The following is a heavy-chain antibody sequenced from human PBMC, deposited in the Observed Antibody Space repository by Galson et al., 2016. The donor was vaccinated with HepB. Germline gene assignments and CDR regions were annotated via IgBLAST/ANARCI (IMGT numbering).Heavy chain of an antibody. V-gene: IGHV3-74*01. J-gene: IGHJ6*02. Sequence: SLRLSCAASGFTFSSNWMHWVRQAPGKGLVWVSRINSDGSNIRYADSVEGRFTISRDNAKNTLYLQMNSLRAEDTAVYYCARWLRGAYMDGMDVWGQGTTVTVSS. CDR3: ARWLRGAYMDGMDV. CDR2: INSDGSNI. D-gene: IGHD3-16*01. CDR1: GFTFSSNW.